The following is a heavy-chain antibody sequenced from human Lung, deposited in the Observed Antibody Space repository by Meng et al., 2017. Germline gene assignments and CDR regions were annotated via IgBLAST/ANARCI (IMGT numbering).Heavy chain of an antibody. CDR1: LFPFSSHA. V-gene: IGHV3-30*01. D-gene: IGHD1/OR15-1a*01. J-gene: IGHJ4*02. CDR2: ISYDGSNK. Sequence: VARVGVGGCVVQPERSLIPSCSSSLFPFSSHAIDWVRQAPGKGLEWVAVISYDGSNKYYADSVKGRFTISRDNSKNTLYLQMNSLRAEDTAVDYCARVLGSEHDYWGQGTLVTVSS. CDR3: ARVLGSEHDY.